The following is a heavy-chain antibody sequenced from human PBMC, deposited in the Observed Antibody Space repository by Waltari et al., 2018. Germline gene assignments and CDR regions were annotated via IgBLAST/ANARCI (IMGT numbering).Heavy chain of an antibody. CDR3: GNLAR. V-gene: IGHV4-34*01. D-gene: IGHD1-1*01. J-gene: IGHJ3*01. CDR2: INHSGDT. CDR1: GGSFNDYS. Sequence: QVQIHQCGAVLLRPSETLSLTCAVSGGSFNDYSWRWIRQPPGKGLEWIGQINHSGDTDYNPSLMSRVSMSVDTSKKQVSLKLTSVTAADTAMYYCGNLARWGQGTRVTVSS.